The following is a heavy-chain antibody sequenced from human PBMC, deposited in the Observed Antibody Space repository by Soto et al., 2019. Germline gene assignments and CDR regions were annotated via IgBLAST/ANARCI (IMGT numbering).Heavy chain of an antibody. J-gene: IGHJ4*02. CDR1: GFTFSSYA. CDR3: AKDGYDSSGYLDY. CDR2: ISGSGVST. V-gene: IGHV3-23*01. D-gene: IGHD3-22*01. Sequence: EVQLLESGGGLVQPGGSLRLSCAASGFTFSSYAMSWVRQAPGKGLEWVSAISGSGVSTYYADSVKGRFTISRDNSKNTLYLQMNSLRAEDTAVYYCAKDGYDSSGYLDYWGQGTLVTVSS.